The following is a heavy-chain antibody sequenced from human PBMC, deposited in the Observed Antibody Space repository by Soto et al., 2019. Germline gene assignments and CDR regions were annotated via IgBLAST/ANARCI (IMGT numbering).Heavy chain of an antibody. CDR3: ARARKFYCWRKGLDV. Sequence: ASVKVSCKASGYTFTSYDINWVRQAPGQGLEWLGWMDPNSGSTGYAQNFQGRVTMTRNISINTAHMELSSLRSEDTAVYYCARARKFYCWRKGLDVWGQGTTVTVSS. D-gene: IGHD3-3*01. CDR2: MDPNSGST. V-gene: IGHV1-8*01. J-gene: IGHJ6*02. CDR1: GYTFTSYD.